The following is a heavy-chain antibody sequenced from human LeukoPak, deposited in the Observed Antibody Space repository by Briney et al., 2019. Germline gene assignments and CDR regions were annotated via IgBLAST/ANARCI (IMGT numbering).Heavy chain of an antibody. J-gene: IGHJ4*02. CDR1: GFTFSSYA. CDR3: AKDLDCSSTSCYKDY. V-gene: IGHV3-23*01. D-gene: IGHD2-2*02. CDR2: ISGSGGST. Sequence: GGALRLSCAASGFTFSSYAMSWVRQAPGKGLEWVSAISGSGGSTYYADSVKGRFTISRDNSKNTLYLQMNSLRAEDTAVYYCAKDLDCSSTSCYKDYWGQGTLVTVSS.